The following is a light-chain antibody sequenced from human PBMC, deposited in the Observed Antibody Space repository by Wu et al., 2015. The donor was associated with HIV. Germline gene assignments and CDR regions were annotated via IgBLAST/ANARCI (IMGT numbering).Light chain of an antibody. V-gene: IGKV3-20*01. CDR2: ETS. CDR3: QQYASSPPT. Sequence: VVLTQSPETLFLSLGETVTLSCRVSQSLNNNHLAWYQQKPGQSPRLLIYETSTRVTDIPGRFIGFGSGTEFTLTINRLEAEDFAIYFCQQYASSPPTFGQGTRIEIK. J-gene: IGKJ2*01. CDR1: QSLNNNH.